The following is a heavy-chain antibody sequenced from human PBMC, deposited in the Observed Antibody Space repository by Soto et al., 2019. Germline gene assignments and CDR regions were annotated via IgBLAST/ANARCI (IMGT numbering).Heavy chain of an antibody. CDR2: IKSKTDGGTT. CDR3: AKDRWDSSSPDY. V-gene: IGHV3-15*01. Sequence: EVQLVESGGGLVKPGGSLRLSCAASGFTFSNAWMSWVRQAPGKGLEWVGRIKSKTDGGTTDYAAPVKGRFTISRDDSKNTLYLQMNSLKTEDTAVYYCAKDRWDSSSPDYWGQGTLVTVSS. CDR1: GFTFSNAW. J-gene: IGHJ4*02. D-gene: IGHD6-13*01.